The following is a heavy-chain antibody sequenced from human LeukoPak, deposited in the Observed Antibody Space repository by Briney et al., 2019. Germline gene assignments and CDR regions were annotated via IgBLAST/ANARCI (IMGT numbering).Heavy chain of an antibody. CDR3: ARRIVSRGDAFDI. D-gene: IGHD2/OR15-2a*01. CDR1: GGSISNYY. Sequence: SETLSLTCTVSGGSISNYYWSWIRQPPGKGLEWIGYIYYSGSTKYNPSLKSRVTISVDTSKNQFSLKLSSVTAADTTVYYCARRIVSRGDAFDIWGQGTMVTVSS. V-gene: IGHV4-59*01. CDR2: IYYSGST. J-gene: IGHJ3*02.